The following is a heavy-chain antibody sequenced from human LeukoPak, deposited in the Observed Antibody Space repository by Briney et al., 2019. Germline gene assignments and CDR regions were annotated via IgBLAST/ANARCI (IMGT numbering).Heavy chain of an antibody. D-gene: IGHD6-13*01. J-gene: IGHJ5*02. CDR1: GFTLSSYW. CDR3: AREVSSSWYKDWFDP. Sequence: GGSLRLSCAASGFTLSSYWMSCVRQAPGKGLEWVANIKQDGSEKYYVDSVKGRFTISRDNGKNSLYLQMNSLRAEDTAVYYCAREVSSSWYKDWFDPWGQGTLVTVSS. CDR2: IKQDGSEK. V-gene: IGHV3-7*01.